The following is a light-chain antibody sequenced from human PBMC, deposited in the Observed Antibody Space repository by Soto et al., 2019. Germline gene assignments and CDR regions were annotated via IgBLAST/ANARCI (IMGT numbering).Light chain of an antibody. CDR1: SSNIGAGYD. J-gene: IGLJ2*01. CDR2: GNN. CDR3: QSYDSSLRGWV. V-gene: IGLV1-40*01. Sequence: QSVLTQPPSVSGAPGQRVTISCTGSSSNIGAGYDVHWYQHLPGTAPKLLIYGNNNRPSGVPDRFSGSKSGTSASLAITGLQAEDEADFYCQSYDSSLRGWVFGGGTQLTVL.